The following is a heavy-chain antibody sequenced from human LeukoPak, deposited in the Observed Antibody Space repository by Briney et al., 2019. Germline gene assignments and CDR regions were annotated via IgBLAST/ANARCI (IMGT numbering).Heavy chain of an antibody. Sequence: GGSLRLSCTASGFTFSGYSMNWIRQAPGKGLEWVSSFGTRSTSIYHAGSVKGRFAISRDNAKNSLYLQMNSLRAEDTALYYCAREVSEGLDFWGQGTLVTVSS. CDR3: AREVSEGLDF. J-gene: IGHJ4*02. CDR1: GFTFSGYS. V-gene: IGHV3-21*01. D-gene: IGHD3-22*01. CDR2: FGTRSTSI.